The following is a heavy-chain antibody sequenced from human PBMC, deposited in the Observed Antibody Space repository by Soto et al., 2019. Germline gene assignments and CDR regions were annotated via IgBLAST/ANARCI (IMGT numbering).Heavy chain of an antibody. V-gene: IGHV3-23*01. D-gene: IGHD6-19*01. CDR2: ISGSGGST. J-gene: IGHJ3*02. CDR3: AKVGSVAGSGSRGKVLIRAPIGRDASDAFDI. Sequence: EVQLLESGGGLVQPGGSLRLSCAASGFTFSSYAMSWVRQAPGKGLEWVSAISGSGGSTYYADSVKGRFTISRDNSKNTLYLQRNSLRAEDTAVYYCAKVGSVAGSGSRGKVLIRAPIGRDASDAFDIWGQGTMVTVSS. CDR1: GFTFSSYA.